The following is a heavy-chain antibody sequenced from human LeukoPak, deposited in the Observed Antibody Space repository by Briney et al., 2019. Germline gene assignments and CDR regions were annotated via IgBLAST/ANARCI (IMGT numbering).Heavy chain of an antibody. D-gene: IGHD1-26*01. CDR2: IYYSGST. CDR1: GGSISSSGYY. J-gene: IGHJ5*02. V-gene: IGHV4-39*01. Sequence: SGPGLVKPSETLSLTCTVSGGSISSSGYYWDWIRQPPGKGLEWIASIYYSGSTYYNPSLKSRVTISVDTSKNPLSLKLSSLTAADTAVYYCARHEYSGSYYGLSWFDPWGQGTLVTVSS. CDR3: ARHEYSGSYYGLSWFDP.